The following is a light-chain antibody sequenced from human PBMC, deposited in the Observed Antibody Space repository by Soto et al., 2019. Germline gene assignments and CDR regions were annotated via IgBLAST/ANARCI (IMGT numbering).Light chain of an antibody. V-gene: IGKV3-15*01. CDR1: QSVSSN. J-gene: IGKJ1*01. CDR2: GAS. Sequence: EIVMTQSPATLSVSPGERATLSCRAGQSVSSNLAWYQQKPGQAPRLLIYGASTRATGIPARFSGSGSGTEFTLTISSLQSEDFAVYYCQQYNNWWTFGQGTKVDIK. CDR3: QQYNNWWT.